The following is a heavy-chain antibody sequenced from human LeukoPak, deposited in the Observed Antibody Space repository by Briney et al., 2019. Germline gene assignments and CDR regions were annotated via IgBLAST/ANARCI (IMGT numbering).Heavy chain of an antibody. CDR1: GFTFSSYW. D-gene: IGHD3-10*01. V-gene: IGHV3-7*03. CDR3: VRDGDYYKGEY. CDR2: IMKDGSEN. Sequence: PGGSLRLSCAASGFTFSSYWMGWVRQAPGKGLEWVANIMKDGSENHYVDSVSGRFTISRDNAKNSLDLQMNSLRAEDTAVYYCVRDGDYYKGEYWGRGTLVTVSS. J-gene: IGHJ4*02.